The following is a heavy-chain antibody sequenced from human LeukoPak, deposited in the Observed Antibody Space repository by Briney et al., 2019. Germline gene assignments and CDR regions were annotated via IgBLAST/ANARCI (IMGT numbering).Heavy chain of an antibody. CDR2: IRYDGSNK. V-gene: IGHV3-30*02. Sequence: GGSLRLSCAASGFTFSSYGMHWVRQAPGKGLEWVAFIRYDGSNKYYADSVKGRFTISTDNSKNTLYLQMNSLRAEDTAVYYCAKDRGVVTPHNYYYYYMDVWGKGTTVTISS. D-gene: IGHD4-23*01. CDR3: AKDRGVVTPHNYYYYYMDV. CDR1: GFTFSSYG. J-gene: IGHJ6*03.